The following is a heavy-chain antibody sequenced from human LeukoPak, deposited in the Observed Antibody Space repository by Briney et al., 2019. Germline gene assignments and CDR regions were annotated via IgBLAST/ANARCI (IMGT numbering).Heavy chain of an antibody. J-gene: IGHJ5*02. CDR2: IYYSGST. Sequence: SVTLSLTCTVSGGSINNYYWSWIRQPPGKGLEWIGYIYYSGSTNYNPSLKSRVTISVDTSKNQFSLKMSTLTAADTAVYYCASMDSSSWYWFDPWGQGTLVTVSS. CDR1: GGSINNYY. D-gene: IGHD6-13*01. CDR3: ASMDSSSWYWFDP. V-gene: IGHV4-59*01.